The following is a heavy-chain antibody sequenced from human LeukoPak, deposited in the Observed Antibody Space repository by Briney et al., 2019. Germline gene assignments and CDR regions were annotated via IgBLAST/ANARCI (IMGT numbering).Heavy chain of an antibody. V-gene: IGHV3-21*01. CDR1: GFTFSSYS. Sequence: PGGSLRLSCAASGFTFSSYSMNWVRQAPGKGLEWVSSISSSSSYIYYADSVKGRFTISRDNAKNSLYLQMNSLRAEDTAVYYCARVNRNGRNFDCWGQGTLVTVSS. CDR3: ARVNRNGRNFDC. CDR2: ISSSSSYI. J-gene: IGHJ4*02.